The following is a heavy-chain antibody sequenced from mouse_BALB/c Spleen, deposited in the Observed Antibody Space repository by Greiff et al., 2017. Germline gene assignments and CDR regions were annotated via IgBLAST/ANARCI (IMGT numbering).Heavy chain of an antibody. J-gene: IGHJ4*01. V-gene: IGHV14-3*02. CDR3: ARYGNLDARAY. CDR1: GFNIKDTY. CDR2: IDPANGNT. D-gene: IGHD1-1*01. Sequence: VQLQQSGAELVKPGASVKLSCTASGFNIKDTYMHWVKQRPEQGLEWIGRIDPANGNTKYDPKFQGKATITADTSSNTAYLQLSSLTSEDTAVYYCARYGNLDARAYWGQGTSVTVSS.